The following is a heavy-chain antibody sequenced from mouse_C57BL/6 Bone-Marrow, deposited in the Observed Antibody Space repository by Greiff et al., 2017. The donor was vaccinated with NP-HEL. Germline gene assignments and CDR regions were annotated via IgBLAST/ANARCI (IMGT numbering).Heavy chain of an antibody. CDR3: ARSPTGHYYAMDY. V-gene: IGHV1-80*01. Sequence: QVQLKESGAELVKPGASVKISCKASGYAFSSYWMNWVKQRPGKGLEWIGQIYPGDGDTNYNGKFKGKATLTADKSSSTAYMQLSSLTSEDSAVYFCARSPTGHYYAMDYWGQGTSVTVSS. D-gene: IGHD4-1*02. J-gene: IGHJ4*01. CDR2: IYPGDGDT. CDR1: GYAFSSYW.